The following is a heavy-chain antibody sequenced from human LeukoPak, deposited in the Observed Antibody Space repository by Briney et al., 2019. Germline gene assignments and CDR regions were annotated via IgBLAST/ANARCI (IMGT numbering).Heavy chain of an antibody. CDR2: IYHSGST. CDR3: ARDSGSYPNLD. CDR1: GYSISSGYY. D-gene: IGHD1-26*01. Sequence: SETLSLTCTVSGYSISSGYYWGWIRQPPGKGLEWIGSIYHSGSTYYNPSLKSRVTISVDTSKNQSSLQLNSVTPEDTAVYYCARDSGSYPNLDWGQGTLVTVSS. V-gene: IGHV4-38-2*02. J-gene: IGHJ4*02.